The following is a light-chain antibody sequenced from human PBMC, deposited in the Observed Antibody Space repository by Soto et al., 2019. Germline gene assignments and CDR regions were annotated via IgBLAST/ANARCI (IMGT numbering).Light chain of an antibody. J-gene: IGLJ3*02. CDR2: SNN. CDR1: SSNIGSNT. V-gene: IGLV1-44*01. Sequence: QSVLTQPPSASGTPGQRVTISCSGSSSNIGSNTVNWYQQLPGTAPKLLIYSNNQRTSGVPDRFSGSKSGTSASLAISGLQSEDEADYYCAAWDDSLNGRVFGGGTKLPVL. CDR3: AAWDDSLNGRV.